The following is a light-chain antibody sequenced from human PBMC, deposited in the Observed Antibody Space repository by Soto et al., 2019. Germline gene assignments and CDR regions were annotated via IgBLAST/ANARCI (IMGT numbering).Light chain of an antibody. J-gene: IGLJ1*01. CDR1: SSDVGGYNY. V-gene: IGLV2-14*01. Sequence: QSALTQPASVSGSPGQSITISCTGTSSDVGGYNYVSWYQQHPGTAPKLMIYEVSNRPSGVSNRFSGSKSGNTASLTISGLQAEDEADYYCSSYTSSSTQVFGTGTKVTVL. CDR3: SSYTSSSTQV. CDR2: EVS.